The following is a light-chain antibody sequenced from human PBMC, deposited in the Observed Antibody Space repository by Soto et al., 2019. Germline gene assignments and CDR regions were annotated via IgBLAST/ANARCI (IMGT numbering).Light chain of an antibody. V-gene: IGKV2-28*01. J-gene: IGKJ5*01. Sequence: DLVMTQSPLSLPVTPGQPSSISCRSSQSLLHSNGYNYLDWYLQKPGQSPQLLIYLGSNRASGVPDRFSGSGSGTDFTLKISRVEAEDVGVYYCMQGTHWPLTFGQGTRLEIK. CDR3: MQGTHWPLT. CDR1: QSLLHSNGYNY. CDR2: LGS.